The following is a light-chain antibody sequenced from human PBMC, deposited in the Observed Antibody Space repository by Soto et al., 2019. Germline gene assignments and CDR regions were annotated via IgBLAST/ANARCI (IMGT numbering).Light chain of an antibody. V-gene: IGKV1-9*01. CDR2: AAS. CDR1: QDINTY. Sequence: DIQLTQSPSFLSASAGDRVTITCRASQDINTYLAWYQQKPGKAPKLLIFAASTLQNGVPSRFSGSGSVTEFTVTITSLQPEDFATYYCQQRKSYPITFGQGTRLEIK. CDR3: QQRKSYPIT. J-gene: IGKJ5*01.